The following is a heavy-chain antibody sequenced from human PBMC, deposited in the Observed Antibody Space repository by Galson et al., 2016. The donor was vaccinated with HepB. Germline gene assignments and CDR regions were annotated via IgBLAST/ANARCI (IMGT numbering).Heavy chain of an antibody. CDR1: GFTFSTYV. V-gene: IGHV3-23*01. Sequence: SLRLSCAASGFTFSTYVMNWVRQAPGKGLEWVSGISNSGGSTFYADSVKGRFTIPRDNSKNTLYVQMNSLRAEDTAVYYCAEGGVLVTARDDAFDIWGQGTMVTVSS. CDR2: ISNSGGST. D-gene: IGHD2-21*02. CDR3: AEGGVLVTARDDAFDI. J-gene: IGHJ3*02.